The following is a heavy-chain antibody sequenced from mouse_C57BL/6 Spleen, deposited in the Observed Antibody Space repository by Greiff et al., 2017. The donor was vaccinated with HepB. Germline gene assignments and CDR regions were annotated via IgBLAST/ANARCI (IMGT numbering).Heavy chain of an antibody. CDR2: IWSGGST. Sequence: VKLMESGPGLVQPSQSLSITCTVSGFSLTSYGVHWVRQSPGKGLEWLGVIWSGGSTDYNAAFISRLSISKDNSKSQVFFKMNSLQADDTAIYYCARGRKDYYAMDYWGQGTSVTVSS. V-gene: IGHV2-2*01. CDR1: GFSLTSYG. D-gene: IGHD1-3*01. J-gene: IGHJ4*01. CDR3: ARGRKDYYAMDY.